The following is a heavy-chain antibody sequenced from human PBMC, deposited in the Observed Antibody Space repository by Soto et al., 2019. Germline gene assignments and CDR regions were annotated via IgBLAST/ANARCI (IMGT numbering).Heavy chain of an antibody. J-gene: IGHJ3*02. CDR2: ISSNSGNI. V-gene: IGHV3-9*01. Sequence: EVQLVESGGGIVEPGRSLRLSCAASGFSFDNFAMHWVRQAPGKGLVWVSSISSNSGNIGHADSVKGRFTISRDNAKNSLYLEMNSLRVEDTALYYCAKGGSSSWLRDGLHIWGQGTMVTASS. CDR1: GFSFDNFA. D-gene: IGHD6-19*01. CDR3: AKGGSSSWLRDGLHI.